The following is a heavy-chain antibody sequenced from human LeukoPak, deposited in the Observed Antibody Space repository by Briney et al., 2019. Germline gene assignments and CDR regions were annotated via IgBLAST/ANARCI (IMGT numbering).Heavy chain of an antibody. CDR1: GFTFSSYS. V-gene: IGHV3-21*04. Sequence: PGGSLRLSCAASGFTFSSYSLNWVRQAPGKGLEWVSSISSSSSYIYYADSVKGRFTISRDNAKNSLYLQMNSLRAEDTAVYYCAKRLGYYDILTGYHEYYFDYWGQGTLVTVSS. D-gene: IGHD3-9*01. CDR2: ISSSSSYI. CDR3: AKRLGYYDILTGYHEYYFDY. J-gene: IGHJ4*02.